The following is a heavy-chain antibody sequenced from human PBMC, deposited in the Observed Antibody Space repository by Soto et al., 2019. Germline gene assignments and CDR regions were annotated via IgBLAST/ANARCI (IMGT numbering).Heavy chain of an antibody. CDR2: IYHSGST. CDR3: ARNTTCRNFDY. V-gene: IGHV4-38-2*02. CDR1: SWPINSRYY. Sequence: XETLSLTCTVSSWPINSRYYWGWIRQTPGKGLEWVASIYHSGSTHYNPSLKSRATISVDTSNNQFSLRLSSVTAADTAIYYCARNTTCRNFDYWGQGTQVTVSS. J-gene: IGHJ4*02.